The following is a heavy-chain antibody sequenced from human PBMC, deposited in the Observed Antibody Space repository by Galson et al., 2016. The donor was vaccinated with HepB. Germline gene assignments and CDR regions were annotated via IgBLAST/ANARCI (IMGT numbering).Heavy chain of an antibody. CDR3: ATHPLGQQLVRWDFQH. V-gene: IGHV4-4*02. J-gene: IGHJ1*01. Sequence: SETLSLTCVVSGDSISSSNWWSWVRQPPGKGLEWIGEIYHSGSTNYNPSLKRRVTISVDKSTNQISLKLTSLTAADTAVYDCATHPLGQQLVRWDFQHWGQGTLVTVSS. CDR2: IYHSGST. D-gene: IGHD6-13*01. CDR1: GDSISSSNW.